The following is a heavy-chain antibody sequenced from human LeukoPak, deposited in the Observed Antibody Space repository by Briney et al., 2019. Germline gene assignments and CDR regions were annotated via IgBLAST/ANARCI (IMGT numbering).Heavy chain of an antibody. J-gene: IGHJ4*02. CDR1: GYTFTGYY. V-gene: IGHV1-2*02. CDR3: ARGPTRYYFDY. CDR2: INPNSGGT. Sequence: GASVKVSCKASGYTFTGYYMHWVRQAPGQGLEWMGWINPNSGGTKYAQKFQGRVTMTRDTSISTAYMELSRLRSDDTAVYHCARGPTRYYFDYWGQGTLVTVSS.